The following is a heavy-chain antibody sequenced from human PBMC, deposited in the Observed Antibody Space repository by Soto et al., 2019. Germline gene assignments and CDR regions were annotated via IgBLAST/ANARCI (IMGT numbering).Heavy chain of an antibody. Sequence: QVQLVQSGAEVKKPGSSVKVSCKASGGTFSNYAFSWVRQAPGQGLEWMGGILPIFTTATYAPKFQDRVTITADESTRSVYMDLGSLRSADTALYYCAKDIGFQQHLFVFDNWGQGTLVTVSS. V-gene: IGHV1-69*01. CDR1: GGTFSNYA. CDR3: AKDIGFQQHLFVFDN. D-gene: IGHD6-13*01. CDR2: ILPIFTTA. J-gene: IGHJ4*02.